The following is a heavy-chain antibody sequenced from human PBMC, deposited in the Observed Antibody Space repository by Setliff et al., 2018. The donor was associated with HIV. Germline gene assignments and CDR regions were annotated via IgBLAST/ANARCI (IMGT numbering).Heavy chain of an antibody. D-gene: IGHD5-12*01. CDR3: AIDGAGGWLRPMPDY. J-gene: IGHJ4*02. Sequence: ASVKVSCKVFGFNLSEVSIHWVRQAPGKGLEWMGYFDPQDGETVYAQKFQGRVTMTEDTSIDTAYMELTRLRSEDTAVYYCAIDGAGGWLRPMPDYWGQGTLVTVSS. CDR1: GFNLSEVS. V-gene: IGHV1-24*01. CDR2: FDPQDGET.